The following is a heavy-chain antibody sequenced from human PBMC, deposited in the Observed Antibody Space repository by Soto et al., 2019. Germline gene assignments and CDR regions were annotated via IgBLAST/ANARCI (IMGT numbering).Heavy chain of an antibody. V-gene: IGHV3-23*01. CDR2: ISGSGGST. Sequence: GGSLRLSCAASGFTFSSYAMSWVRQAPGKGLEWVSAISGSGGSTYYADSVKGRFTISRDNSKNTLYLQMNSLRAEDTAVYYCAKDAQSWQQLVQDAFDIWGQGTMVTVSS. D-gene: IGHD6-13*01. CDR1: GFTFSSYA. CDR3: AKDAQSWQQLVQDAFDI. J-gene: IGHJ3*02.